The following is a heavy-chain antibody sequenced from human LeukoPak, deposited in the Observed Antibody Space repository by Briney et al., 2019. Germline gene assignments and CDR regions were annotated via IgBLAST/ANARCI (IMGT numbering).Heavy chain of an antibody. D-gene: IGHD6-6*01. CDR1: GGSFSGYY. CDR3: ARVAYSSSYYYYYMDV. V-gene: IGHV4-34*01. J-gene: IGHJ6*03. CDR2: INHSGST. Sequence: PSETLSLTCAVYGGSFSGYYWSWIRQPPGKGLEWIGEINHSGSTNYNPSLKSRVTISVDTSKNQFSLKLSSVTAADTAVYYCARVAYSSSYYYYYMDVWGKGTTVTVSS.